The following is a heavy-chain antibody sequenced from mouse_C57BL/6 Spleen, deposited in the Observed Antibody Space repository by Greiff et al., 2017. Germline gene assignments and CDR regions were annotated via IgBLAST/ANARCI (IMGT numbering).Heavy chain of an antibody. J-gene: IGHJ2*01. CDR3: TRNYGSSNYFDY. CDR2: IDPETGGT. Sequence: QVTLKVSGAELVRPGASVTLSCKASGYTFTDYEMHWVKQTPVHGLEWIGAIDPETGGTAYNQKFKGKAILTADKSSSTAYMELRSLTSEDSAVYYCTRNYGSSNYFDYWGQGTTLTVSS. CDR1: GYTFTDYE. V-gene: IGHV1-15*01. D-gene: IGHD1-1*01.